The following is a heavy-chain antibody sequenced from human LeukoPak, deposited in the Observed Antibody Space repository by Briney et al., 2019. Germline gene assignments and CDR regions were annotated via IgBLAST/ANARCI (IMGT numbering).Heavy chain of an antibody. D-gene: IGHD6-13*01. CDR1: GGTFSSYA. CDR2: IIPILGIA. J-gene: IGHJ4*02. V-gene: IGHV1-69*04. CDR3: ARDSSYGVAAAGLFDY. Sequence: ASVKVSCKASGGTFSSYAISWVRQAPGQGLEWMGRIIPILGIANYAQKFQGRVAITADKSTSTAYMELSSLRSEDTAVYYCARDSSYGVAAAGLFDYWGQGTLVTVSS.